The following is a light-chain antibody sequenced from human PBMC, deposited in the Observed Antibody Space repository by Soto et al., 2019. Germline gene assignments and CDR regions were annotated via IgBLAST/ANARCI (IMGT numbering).Light chain of an antibody. CDR3: QYYNSYAWT. CDR1: QTISSW. CDR2: KAS. Sequence: DGVTITKRASQTISSWLAWYQQKPGKAPKLLIYKASSLESGVPSRFSGSGSGTELALTISRLQPADFAFYLCQYYNSYAWTFGHWTTVDIK. V-gene: IGKV1-5*03. J-gene: IGKJ1*01.